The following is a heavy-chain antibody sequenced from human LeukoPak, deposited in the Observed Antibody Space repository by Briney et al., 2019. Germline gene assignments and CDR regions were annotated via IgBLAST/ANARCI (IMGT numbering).Heavy chain of an antibody. Sequence: PGGPLTLPCAAPGFTLSSHAMSGLGQAPAKGLQWVSAISGSGGSTYYADSVKGRFTISRDNSKNTLYLQMNSLRAEDTAVYYCAKGERLGSFDYWGQGTLVTVSS. CDR3: AKGERLGSFDY. V-gene: IGHV3-23*01. CDR2: ISGSGGST. J-gene: IGHJ4*02. D-gene: IGHD3-16*01. CDR1: GFTLSSHA.